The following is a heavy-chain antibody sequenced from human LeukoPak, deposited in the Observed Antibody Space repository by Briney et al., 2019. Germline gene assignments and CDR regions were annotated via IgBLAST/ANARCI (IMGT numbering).Heavy chain of an antibody. J-gene: IGHJ4*02. CDR2: INNGDTT. CDR3: TGSTAWSRWDY. CDR1: GFIDNTNH. Sequence: GGSLRLSCAASGFIDNTNHMSWVRQAPGKGLEWVSIINNGDTTYYAGSVKGRFTISRDNSKDTLSLQMNSLRAEDTAVYYCTGSTAWSRWDYWGPGTLVTVSS. D-gene: IGHD1-1*01. V-gene: IGHV3-66*01.